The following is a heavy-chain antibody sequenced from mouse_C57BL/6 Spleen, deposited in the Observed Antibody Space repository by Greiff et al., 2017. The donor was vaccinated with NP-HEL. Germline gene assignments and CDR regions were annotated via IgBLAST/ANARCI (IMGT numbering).Heavy chain of an antibody. J-gene: IGHJ2*01. CDR3: ARSGDFFDY. CDR1: GYAFSSSW. Sequence: VQLQESGPELVKPGASVKISCKASGYAFSSSWMNWVKQRPGQGLEWIGRIYPGDGDTNYNGKFKGKATLTADKSSSTAYMQLSSLTSEDSAVYFCARSGDFFDYGGQGTTLTVPS. D-gene: IGHD1-3*01. V-gene: IGHV1-82*01. CDR2: IYPGDGDT.